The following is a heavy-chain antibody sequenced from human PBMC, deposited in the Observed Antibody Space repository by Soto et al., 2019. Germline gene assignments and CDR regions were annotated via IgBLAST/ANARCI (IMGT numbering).Heavy chain of an antibody. CDR1: GFTFSSYA. D-gene: IGHD2-2*01. CDR2: ISGSGGST. J-gene: IGHJ5*02. Sequence: GGSLRLSCAASGFTFSSYAMSWVRQAPGKGLEWVSAISGSGGSTYYADSVKGRFTISRDNSKNTLYLQMNSLRAEDTAVYYCAKERGVIVVVPAAAYNWFDPWGQGTLVTVSS. CDR3: AKERGVIVVVPAAAYNWFDP. V-gene: IGHV3-23*01.